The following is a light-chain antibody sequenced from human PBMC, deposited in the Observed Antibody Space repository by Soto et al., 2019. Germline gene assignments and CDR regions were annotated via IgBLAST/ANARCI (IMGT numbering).Light chain of an antibody. V-gene: IGLV2-14*01. J-gene: IGLJ1*01. Sequence: QSALTQPSSVSGSPGQSITISCSGTSSDFGAYNFVSFYQFHPGRPPKLIISEVTVRPSGVSHRFSGSKSGNSASLTISGLQAEDEADYYCTSYTTTNTPYVFGSGPRAT. CDR1: SSDFGAYNF. CDR2: EVT. CDR3: TSYTTTNTPYV.